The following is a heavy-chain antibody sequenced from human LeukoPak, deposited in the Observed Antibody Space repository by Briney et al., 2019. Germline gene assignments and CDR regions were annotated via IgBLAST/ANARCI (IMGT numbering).Heavy chain of an antibody. V-gene: IGHV1-69*04. Sequence: SVKVSCKASGGTFSSYAISWVRQAPGQGLEWMGRIIPILGIANYAQKFQGRVTITRNTSISTAYMELSSLRSEDTAVYYCARLQYGRDAFDIWGQGTMVTVSS. CDR2: IIPILGIA. J-gene: IGHJ3*02. CDR3: ARLQYGRDAFDI. CDR1: GGTFSSYA. D-gene: IGHD4-11*01.